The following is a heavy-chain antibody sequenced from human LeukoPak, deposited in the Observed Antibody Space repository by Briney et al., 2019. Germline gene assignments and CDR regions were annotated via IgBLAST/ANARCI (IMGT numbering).Heavy chain of an antibody. D-gene: IGHD5-12*01. CDR1: GFTFSSYE. V-gene: IGHV3-48*03. Sequence: GGSLRLSCAASGFTFSSYEMNWVRQAPGKGLEWVSYISSSGSTIYYADSVKGRFTISRDSAKNSLYLQMNSLRAEDTAVYYCARDQSGYASLDYWGQGTLVTVSS. CDR2: ISSSGSTI. J-gene: IGHJ4*02. CDR3: ARDQSGYASLDY.